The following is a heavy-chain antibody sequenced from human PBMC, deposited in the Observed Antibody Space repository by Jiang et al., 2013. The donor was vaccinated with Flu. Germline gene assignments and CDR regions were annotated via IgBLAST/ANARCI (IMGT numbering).Heavy chain of an antibody. V-gene: IGHV4-31*02. Sequence: SLKSRVTISVDTSKNQFSLKLSSVTAADTAVYYCARAGIAAAGTDYWGQGTLVTVSS. D-gene: IGHD6-13*01. CDR3: ARAGIAAAGTDY. J-gene: IGHJ4*02.